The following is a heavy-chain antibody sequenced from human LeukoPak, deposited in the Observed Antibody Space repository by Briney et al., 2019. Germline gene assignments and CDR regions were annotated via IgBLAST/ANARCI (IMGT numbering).Heavy chain of an antibody. Sequence: PGGSLRLSCVASVFTLSDAWMSWVRQAPGKGLEWVASIKEDGSETYYVDSVKGRFTISRDNAKNSLYLQMNSLRAEDTAVYYCGRDLHPRYYLPDYWGQGTLVTVSS. CDR3: GRDLHPRYYLPDY. J-gene: IGHJ4*02. V-gene: IGHV3-7*04. CDR1: VFTLSDAW. CDR2: IKEDGSET. D-gene: IGHD1-26*01.